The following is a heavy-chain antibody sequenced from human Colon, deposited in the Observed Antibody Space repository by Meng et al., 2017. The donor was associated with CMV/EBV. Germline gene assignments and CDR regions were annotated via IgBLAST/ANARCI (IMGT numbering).Heavy chain of an antibody. CDR2: ISGSGGTT. V-gene: IGHV3-23*01. Sequence: GESLKISCVASGFTLSTYAMTWVRQTPEKRLEWVSTISGSGGTTYYADSVKGRFTIARDNSKNMLYLQMNRPRAEDTAVYFCAKDRSSGWSYDSWGQGTLVTVSS. J-gene: IGHJ5*02. CDR3: AKDRSSGWSYDS. D-gene: IGHD6-19*01. CDR1: GFTLSTYA.